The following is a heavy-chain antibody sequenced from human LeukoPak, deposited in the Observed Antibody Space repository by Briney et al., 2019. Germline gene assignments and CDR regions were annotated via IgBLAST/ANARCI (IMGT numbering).Heavy chain of an antibody. J-gene: IGHJ5*02. D-gene: IGHD6-19*01. CDR1: GFTLSSYA. Sequence: GGSLRLSCAASGFTLSSYAMHWVRQAPGKGLEWVAVISYDGSNKYYADSVKGRFTISRDNSKNTLYLQMNSLRAEDTAVYYCARDYNRVYSSGYGWFDPWGQGTLVTVSS. CDR3: ARDYNRVYSSGYGWFDP. CDR2: ISYDGSNK. V-gene: IGHV3-30*04.